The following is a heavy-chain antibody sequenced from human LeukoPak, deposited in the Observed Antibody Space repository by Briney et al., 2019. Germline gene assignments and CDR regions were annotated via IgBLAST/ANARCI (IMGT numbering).Heavy chain of an antibody. J-gene: IGHJ4*02. Sequence: GGSLRLSCAASGFTFSSYGMHWVRQAPGKGLEWVAFIRYDGSNKYYADSVKGRFTISRDNAKNSLYLQMNSLRAEDTAVYYCARGADLTYWGQGTLVTVSS. CDR1: GFTFSSYG. V-gene: IGHV3-30*02. CDR3: ARGADLTY. CDR2: IRYDGSNK.